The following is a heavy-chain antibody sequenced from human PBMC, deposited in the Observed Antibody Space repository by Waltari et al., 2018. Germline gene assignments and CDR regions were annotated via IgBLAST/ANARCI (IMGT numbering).Heavy chain of an antibody. CDR3: ARVVGYDFWSGLASVWGDNYGMDV. D-gene: IGHD3-3*01. Sequence: QVQLVQSGAEVKKPGASVKVSCKASGYTFTSYDINWVRQATGHGLEWMGWMNPNSGNNGYAQKFQGRVTMTRNTSISTAYMELSSLGSEDTAVYYCARVVGYDFWSGLASVWGDNYGMDVWGQGTTVTVSS. CDR2: MNPNSGNN. V-gene: IGHV1-8*01. CDR1: GYTFTSYD. J-gene: IGHJ6*02.